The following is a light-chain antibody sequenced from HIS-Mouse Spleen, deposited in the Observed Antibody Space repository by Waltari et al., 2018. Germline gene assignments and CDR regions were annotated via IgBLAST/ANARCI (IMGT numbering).Light chain of an antibody. V-gene: IGLV1-51*01. CDR2: ANN. CDR3: GTWDSSLSAVV. J-gene: IGLJ2*01. CDR1: SSNIGNNY. Sequence: QSVLTQPPSVSAAPGQKVTISCSGSSSNIGNNYVSWYQQLPGTAPKLLIYANNKRPSGIPDRFSGSKSGTSATLGSTGLQTGDEADYYCGTWDSSLSAVVFGGGTKLTVL.